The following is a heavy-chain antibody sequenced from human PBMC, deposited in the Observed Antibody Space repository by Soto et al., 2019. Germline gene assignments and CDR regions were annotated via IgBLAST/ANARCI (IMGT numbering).Heavy chain of an antibody. J-gene: IGHJ6*03. Sequence: PGGSLRLSCAASGFTVSSNYMSWVRQAPGKGLEWVSVIYSGGSTYYADSVKGRFTISRHNSKNTLYLQMNSLRAEDTAVYYCARGSVNYYYYYMDVWGKGTTVNVSS. CDR3: ARGSVNYYYYYMDV. CDR2: IYSGGST. D-gene: IGHD6-19*01. V-gene: IGHV3-53*04. CDR1: GFTVSSNY.